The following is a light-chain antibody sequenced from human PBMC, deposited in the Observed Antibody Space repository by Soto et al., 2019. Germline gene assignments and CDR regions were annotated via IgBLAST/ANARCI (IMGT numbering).Light chain of an antibody. Sequence: DIQMTQSPSSLSASVGDRVTITCRASQGISNNLVWYQQKPGKAPKLLIYDASSLEIGVPSRFSGSGSGTEFTLTISSLQPDDFATYYCQQYNSYCTFGQGTKVEIK. CDR2: DAS. CDR3: QQYNSYCT. V-gene: IGKV1-5*01. CDR1: QGISNN. J-gene: IGKJ1*01.